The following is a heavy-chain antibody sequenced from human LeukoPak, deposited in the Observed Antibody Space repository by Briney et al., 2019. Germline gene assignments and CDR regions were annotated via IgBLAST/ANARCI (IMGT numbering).Heavy chain of an antibody. CDR3: ARHSSYGDFDY. D-gene: IGHD4-17*01. Sequence: PGRSLRLSCAASGFTFSSYATHWVRQAPGKGLEWVAVISYDGSNKYYADSVKGRFTISRDNSKNTLYLQMNSLRAEDTAVYYCARHSSYGDFDYWGQGTLVTVSS. J-gene: IGHJ4*02. V-gene: IGHV3-30*04. CDR1: GFTFSSYA. CDR2: ISYDGSNK.